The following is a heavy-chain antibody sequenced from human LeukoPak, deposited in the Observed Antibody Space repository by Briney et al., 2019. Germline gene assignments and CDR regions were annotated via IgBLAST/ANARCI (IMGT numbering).Heavy chain of an antibody. CDR2: INPTSGGT. D-gene: IGHD5/OR15-5a*01. CDR1: GYTFIGYY. Sequence: ASGKVSCKASGYTFIGYYLHWVRQAPGQGLEWMGWINPTSGGTNYAQKFQDRVTMTRDTSINTAYMELSRLTSDDTAVYYCARLVGLSTTASYWGQGTLVIVSS. V-gene: IGHV1-2*02. J-gene: IGHJ4*02. CDR3: ARLVGLSTTASY.